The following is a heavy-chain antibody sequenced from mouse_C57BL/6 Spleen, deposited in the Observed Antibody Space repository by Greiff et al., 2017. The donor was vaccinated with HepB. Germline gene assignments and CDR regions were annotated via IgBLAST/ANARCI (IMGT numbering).Heavy chain of an antibody. V-gene: IGHV1-76*01. CDR1: GYTFTDYY. D-gene: IGHD2-4*01. J-gene: IGHJ2*01. Sequence: VQLQQSGAELVRPGASVKLSCKASGYTFTDYYINWVKQRPGQGLEWIARIYPGSGNTYYNEKFKGKATLTAEKSSSTAYMQLSSLTSEDSAVYFCAREGYDYDFDYWGQGTTLTVSS. CDR2: IYPGSGNT. CDR3: AREGYDYDFDY.